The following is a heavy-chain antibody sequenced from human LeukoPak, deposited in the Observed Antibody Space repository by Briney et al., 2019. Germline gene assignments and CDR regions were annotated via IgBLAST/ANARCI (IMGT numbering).Heavy chain of an antibody. J-gene: IGHJ5*02. Sequence: PSETLSLTCAVSGGSISSGGYSWSWIRQPPGKGLEWIGYIYHSGSTYYNPSLKSRVTISVDRSKNQFSLKLSSVTAADTAVYYCARRFLLARRWFDPWGQGTLVTVSS. V-gene: IGHV4-30-2*01. D-gene: IGHD3-3*01. CDR1: GGSISSGGYS. CDR2: IYHSGST. CDR3: ARRFLLARRWFDP.